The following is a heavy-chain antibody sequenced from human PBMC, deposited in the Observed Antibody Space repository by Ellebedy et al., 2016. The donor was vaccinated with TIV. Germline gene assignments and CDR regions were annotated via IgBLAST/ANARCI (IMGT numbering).Heavy chain of an antibody. Sequence: GESLKISCAATGNTFIRYWMSWVRQAPGKGLGWVANINEDGSETYYGDSVKGRFTISRDNARNSMDLQMNGLMAEDTAVYYCVKDQGAIFGHFWGQGTLVTVSS. D-gene: IGHD3-16*01. V-gene: IGHV3-7*03. CDR3: VKDQGAIFGHF. CDR2: INEDGSET. CDR1: GNTFIRYW. J-gene: IGHJ4*02.